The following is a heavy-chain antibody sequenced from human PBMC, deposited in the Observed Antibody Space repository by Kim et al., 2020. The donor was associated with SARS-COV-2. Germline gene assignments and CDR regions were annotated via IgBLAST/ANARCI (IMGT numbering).Heavy chain of an antibody. D-gene: IGHD3-16*01. Sequence: GGSLRLSCAASGFAFDVYGMSWVRQTPGKGLEWVSFINRNSGSRGYADFVRGRFTISRDNAKRSLYMQINGLRVEDTALYYCVRGYAGGPFDLWGQGSLVTVSS. J-gene: IGHJ4*02. CDR3: VRGYAGGPFDL. CDR1: GFAFDVYG. CDR2: INRNSGSR. V-gene: IGHV3-20*04.